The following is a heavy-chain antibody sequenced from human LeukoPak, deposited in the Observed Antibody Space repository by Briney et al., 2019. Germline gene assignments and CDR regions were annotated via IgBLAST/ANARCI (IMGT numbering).Heavy chain of an antibody. J-gene: IGHJ4*02. Sequence: GESLRISCKGSGYSFTSYWISWVRQMPGKGLEWMGRIDPSDSYINYSPSFQGHVTISADESISTAYLQWSSLKASDTAMYYCARRVDSYWFFDYWGQGTLVTVSS. D-gene: IGHD1-26*01. CDR3: ARRVDSYWFFDY. CDR1: GYSFTSYW. CDR2: IDPSDSYI. V-gene: IGHV5-10-1*01.